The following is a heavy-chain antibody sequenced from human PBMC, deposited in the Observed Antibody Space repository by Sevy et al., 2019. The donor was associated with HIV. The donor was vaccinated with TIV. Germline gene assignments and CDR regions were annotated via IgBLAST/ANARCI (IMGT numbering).Heavy chain of an antibody. Sequence: SETLSLTCAVSGGSISSSNWWSWVRQPPGKGLEWIGEIYHSGSTNYNPSLKSRVTISVAKSKNQFSLKLSPVTAADTAGYYCARGGYCSGGSCYQPDYYYYYGMDVWGQGTTVTVSS. CDR1: GGSISSSNW. CDR3: ARGGYCSGGSCYQPDYYYYYGMDV. V-gene: IGHV4-4*02. CDR2: IYHSGST. J-gene: IGHJ6*02. D-gene: IGHD2-15*01.